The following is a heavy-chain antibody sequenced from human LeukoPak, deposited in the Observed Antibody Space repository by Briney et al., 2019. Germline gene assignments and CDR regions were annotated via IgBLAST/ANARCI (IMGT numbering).Heavy chain of an antibody. CDR3: ARDLQTRDGYNLFDY. V-gene: IGHV1-69*05. CDR2: IIPIFGTA. CDR1: GGTFSSYA. J-gene: IGHJ4*02. D-gene: IGHD5-24*01. Sequence: ASVKVSCKASGGTFSSYAISWVRQAPGQGLEWMGRIIPIFGTANYAQKFQGRDTITTDESTSTAYMELSSLRSEDTAVYYCARDLQTRDGYNLFDYWGQGTLVTVSS.